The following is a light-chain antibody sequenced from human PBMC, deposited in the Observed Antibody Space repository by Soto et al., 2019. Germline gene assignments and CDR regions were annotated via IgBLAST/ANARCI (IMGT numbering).Light chain of an antibody. J-gene: IGKJ3*01. V-gene: IGKV3-15*01. CDR1: QSVSSN. CDR3: QQYNNWPPFT. CDR2: GAS. Sequence: EIVMTQSPATLSVSPGERATLSCRASQSVSSNLAWYQQKPGQAPRLLIYGASTRATGIPARFSCSGSGTEFTLTISSRQSEDFAVYYCQQYNNWPPFTFGPGTKVDIK.